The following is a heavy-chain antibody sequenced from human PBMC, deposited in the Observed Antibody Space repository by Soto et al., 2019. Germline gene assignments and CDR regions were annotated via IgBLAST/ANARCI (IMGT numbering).Heavy chain of an antibody. J-gene: IGHJ4*02. CDR1: GDSIGTTHSY. CDR2: IHYSGST. Sequence: SETLSLTCSVSGDSIGTTHSYWAWIRQSPGKGLEWIGNIHYSGSTYYMPSLRSRVTLSVDTSKNQFSLRLTSVTAEDTAVYYCARHEGNGNVWPLDYWGQGILVTVSS. D-gene: IGHD2-8*01. CDR3: ARHEGNGNVWPLDY. V-gene: IGHV4-39*01.